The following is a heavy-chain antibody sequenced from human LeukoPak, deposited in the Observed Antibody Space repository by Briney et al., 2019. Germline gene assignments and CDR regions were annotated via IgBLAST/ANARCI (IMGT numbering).Heavy chain of an antibody. CDR2: IIPIFGTA. V-gene: IGHV1-69*01. CDR3: ARGSSTSCYNCAYYMDV. D-gene: IGHD2-2*02. CDR1: GGPFRSYA. J-gene: IGHJ6*03. Sequence: VQVSCNASGGPFRSYAISWVRQAPGQGLEWMGGIIPIFGTANYAQKFQGRVTITADESTSTAYMELSSLRSEDTAVYYCARGSSTSCYNCAYYMDVWGKGTTVTVSS.